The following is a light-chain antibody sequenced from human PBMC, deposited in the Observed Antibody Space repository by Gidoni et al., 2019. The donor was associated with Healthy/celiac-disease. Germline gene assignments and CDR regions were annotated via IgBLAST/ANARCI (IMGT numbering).Light chain of an antibody. J-gene: IGKJ3*01. CDR1: QSISSY. Sequence: DIQMTQSPSSLSASVGDRVTITCRASQSISSYLNWYQQKPGKAPKLLIYAASSLQSGVPSRFSGSGSGTDFTLTSSSLQPEDFATYYCQQSYSTQFTFGPGTKVDIK. V-gene: IGKV1-39*01. CDR3: QQSYSTQFT. CDR2: AAS.